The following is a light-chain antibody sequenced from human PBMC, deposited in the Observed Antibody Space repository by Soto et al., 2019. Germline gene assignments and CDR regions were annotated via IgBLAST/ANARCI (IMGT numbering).Light chain of an antibody. CDR2: IHSDGSH. J-gene: IGLJ2*01. V-gene: IGLV4-69*01. CDR3: QTWGTGIVV. CDR1: SGHTSYS. Sequence: QSVLTQSPSASASLGASVKLTCTLSSGHTSYSIAWHQQRPEKGPRYLMKIHSDGSHSKGDGIPDRFSGSSSGAERYLTISSLQSEDEADYYCQTWGTGIVVFGGGTKLTVL.